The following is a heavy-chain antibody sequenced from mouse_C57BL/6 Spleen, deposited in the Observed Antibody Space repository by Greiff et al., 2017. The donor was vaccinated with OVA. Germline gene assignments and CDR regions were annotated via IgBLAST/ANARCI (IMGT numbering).Heavy chain of an antibody. CDR2: ISDGGSYT. D-gene: IGHD1-1*01. Sequence: EVKLVESGGGLVKPGGSLKLSCAASGFTFSSYAMSWVRQTPEKRLEWVATISDGGSYTYYPDNVKGRFTISRDNAKNNLYLQMSHLKSEDTAMYYCARDRTTVVGNYYFDYWGQGTTLTVSS. CDR1: GFTFSSYA. V-gene: IGHV5-4*01. CDR3: ARDRTTVVGNYYFDY. J-gene: IGHJ2*01.